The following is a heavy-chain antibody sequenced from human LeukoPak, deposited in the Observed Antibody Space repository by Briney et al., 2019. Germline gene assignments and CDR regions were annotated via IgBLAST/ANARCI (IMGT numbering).Heavy chain of an antibody. D-gene: IGHD3-22*01. CDR1: GGSISSGDYY. J-gene: IGHJ2*01. CDR2: IYYSGST. Sequence: PSETLSLTCTVSGGSISSGDYYWSWIRQPPGKGLEWIGYIYYSGSTYYNPSLKSRVTISVDTSKNQFSLKLSSVTAADTAVYYCARVDSRNGPTHWYFDLWGRGTLVTVSS. CDR3: ARVDSRNGPTHWYFDL. V-gene: IGHV4-30-4*01.